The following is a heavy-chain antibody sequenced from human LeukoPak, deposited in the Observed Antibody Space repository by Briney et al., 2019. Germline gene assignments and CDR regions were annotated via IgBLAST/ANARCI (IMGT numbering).Heavy chain of an antibody. J-gene: IGHJ4*02. CDR1: GFTFSTYA. V-gene: IGHV3-23*01. Sequence: PGGSLRLSCAASGFTFSTYAMNWVRQAPGKGLDWVSAISRTGGSIYYADSVKGRFTISRDNSENTVYLQMNSLIAEDTAVYYCAKSLRFEDYTNLPFDYWGQGTVVTVSS. D-gene: IGHD4-11*01. CDR3: AKSLRFEDYTNLPFDY. CDR2: ISRTGGSI.